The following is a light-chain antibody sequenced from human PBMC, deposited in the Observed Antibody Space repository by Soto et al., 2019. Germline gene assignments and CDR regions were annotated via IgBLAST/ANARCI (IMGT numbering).Light chain of an antibody. V-gene: IGKV2-28*01. CDR1: QSLLNSNGYTY. Sequence: VMTQSPLSLPVTPGEPASISCRSSQSLLNSNGYTYLDWYLQKPGQSPQLLIYLGSNRASGVPDRFSGSGSGTDFTLKISRVEAEDVGVYYCMQALQTPWTFGQGTKVEIK. J-gene: IGKJ1*01. CDR3: MQALQTPWT. CDR2: LGS.